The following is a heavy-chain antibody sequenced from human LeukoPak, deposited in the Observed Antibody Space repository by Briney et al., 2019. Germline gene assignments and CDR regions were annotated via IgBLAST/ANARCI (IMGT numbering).Heavy chain of an antibody. Sequence: GASVKVSCKASGYTFTGYYMHWVRQAPGQGLEWMGWINPNSGGTNYAQKFQGRVTMTRDTSISTAYMELSRLRSDDTAVYYCASLDYYGSGSYYLIGDWFDPWGQGTLVTVSS. CDR1: GYTFTGYY. J-gene: IGHJ5*02. CDR2: INPNSGGT. CDR3: ASLDYYGSGSYYLIGDWFDP. V-gene: IGHV1-2*02. D-gene: IGHD3-10*01.